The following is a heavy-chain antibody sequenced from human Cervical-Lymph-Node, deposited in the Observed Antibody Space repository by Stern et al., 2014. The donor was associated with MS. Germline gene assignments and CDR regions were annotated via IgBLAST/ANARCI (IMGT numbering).Heavy chain of an antibody. V-gene: IGHV3-7*01. Sequence: VQLVQSGGGLVQPGGSLPLSCAASGYTFSSHWMSWVRHAPGQGLEWVANIKQDGSEKYYVDSGKGRFTISRDNAKNSLYLQMNSLRAEDTAVYYCARDEQWLVQWHYWGQGTLVTVSS. CDR1: GYTFSSHW. D-gene: IGHD6-19*01. CDR2: IKQDGSEK. CDR3: ARDEQWLVQWHY. J-gene: IGHJ4*02.